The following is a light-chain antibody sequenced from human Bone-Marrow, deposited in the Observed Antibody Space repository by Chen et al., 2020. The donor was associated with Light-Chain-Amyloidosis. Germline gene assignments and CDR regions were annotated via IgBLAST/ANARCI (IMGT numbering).Light chain of an antibody. J-gene: IGLJ2*01. CDR1: DLPTKY. CDR3: QSADSSGTYEVI. CDR2: RDT. Sequence: SYELNQPPSVSVSPGQTGRIPRSGDDLPTKYAYWYQQKPGQAPVLVIHRDTERPSGISERFSGSSSGTTATLTISGVQAEDEADYHCQSADSSGTYEVIFGGGTKLTVL. V-gene: IGLV3-25*03.